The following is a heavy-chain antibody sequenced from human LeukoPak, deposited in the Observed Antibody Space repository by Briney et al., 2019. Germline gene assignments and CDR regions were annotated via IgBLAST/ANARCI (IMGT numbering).Heavy chain of an antibody. CDR2: LWYDGSNK. CDR3: ASGIKYYYGSGSEFDY. Sequence: GGAPRLSFSAAGVPFHSYCMPWGRPAPGKGGGGVGGLWYDGSNKYYADSVKGRFTISRDNSKNTLYLQMNSLRAEDTAVYYCASGIKYYYGSGSEFDYWGQGTLVTVSS. CDR1: GVPFHSYC. D-gene: IGHD3-10*01. J-gene: IGHJ4*02. V-gene: IGHV3-33*01.